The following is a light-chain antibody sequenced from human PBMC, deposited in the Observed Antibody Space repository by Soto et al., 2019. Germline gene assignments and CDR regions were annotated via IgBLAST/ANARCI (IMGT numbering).Light chain of an antibody. V-gene: IGKV1-5*01. CDR3: QQYESSPPT. CDR2: DAS. Sequence: DIQMTQSPSTLSASVGDGVTITCRASQNISVWLAWYQQRPGKAPKFLIYDASSLETGVPSRFSGSGSGTEFTPTIRSLQPDDFATDYCQQYESSPPTFDQGTKLEIK. J-gene: IGKJ2*01. CDR1: QNISVW.